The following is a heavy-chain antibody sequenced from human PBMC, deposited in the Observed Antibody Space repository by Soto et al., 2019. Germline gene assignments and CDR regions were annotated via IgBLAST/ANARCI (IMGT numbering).Heavy chain of an antibody. CDR2: IYYSGST. CDR1: GGSISSYY. J-gene: IGHJ4*02. CDR3: ARHGGWLLDY. D-gene: IGHD6-19*01. V-gene: IGHV4-59*08. Sequence: SETLSLTCTVSGGSISSYYWSWIRQPPGKGLEWIGYIYYSGSTNYNPSLRSRVTISVDTSKNQFSLKLSSVTAPDTAVYYCARHGGWLLDYWGQGTLVTVSS.